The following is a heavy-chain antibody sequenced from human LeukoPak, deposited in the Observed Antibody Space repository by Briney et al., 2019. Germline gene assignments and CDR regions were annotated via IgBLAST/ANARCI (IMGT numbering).Heavy chain of an antibody. CDR3: AAGGDYYYHMDV. V-gene: IGHV3-9*01. D-gene: IGHD3-10*01. CDR1: GFSFDDYA. Sequence: PGRSLRLSCAASGFSFDDYAMHWVRQAPGKGLEWVSGISWNSGSIGYADSVKGRFTISRDNAKNSLYLQMNSLRAEDTAVYHCAAGGDYYYHMDVWGKGTTVTVSS. J-gene: IGHJ6*03. CDR2: ISWNSGSI.